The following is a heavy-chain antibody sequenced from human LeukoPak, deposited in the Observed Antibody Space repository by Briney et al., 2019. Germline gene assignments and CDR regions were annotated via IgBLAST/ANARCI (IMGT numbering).Heavy chain of an antibody. CDR3: AKDPIVVVVAATRQNY. V-gene: IGHV3-23*01. CDR2: ISGSGGST. Sequence: PGGSLRLSCAASGFTFTNYAITWIRQAPGKGLEWVSAISGSGGSTYYADSVKGRFTISRDNSKNTLYLQMNSLRAEDAAVYYCAKDPIVVVVAATRQNYWGQGTLVTVSS. J-gene: IGHJ4*02. D-gene: IGHD2-15*01. CDR1: GFTFTNYA.